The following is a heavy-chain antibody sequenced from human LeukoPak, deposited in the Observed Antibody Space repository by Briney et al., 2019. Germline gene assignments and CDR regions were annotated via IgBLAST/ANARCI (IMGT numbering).Heavy chain of an antibody. Sequence: ASVKVSCKASGYTFTNYGISWVRQAPGQGLEWMGGIIPIFGTANYAQKFQGRVTITADESTSTAYMELSSLRSEDTAVYYCARGPHRFTIFGVVNQGDFDYWGQGTLVTVSS. D-gene: IGHD3-3*01. V-gene: IGHV1-69*13. CDR1: GYTFTNYG. CDR2: IIPIFGTA. J-gene: IGHJ4*02. CDR3: ARGPHRFTIFGVVNQGDFDY.